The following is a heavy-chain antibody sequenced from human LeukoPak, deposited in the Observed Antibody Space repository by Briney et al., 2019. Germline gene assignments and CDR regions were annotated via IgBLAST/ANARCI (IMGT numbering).Heavy chain of an antibody. CDR3: ARYPVLRGYARTGYFDY. D-gene: IGHD3-3*01. CDR2: IYYSGST. J-gene: IGHJ4*02. CDR1: GVSMSSYY. V-gene: IGHV4-59*12. Sequence: SETLSLTCTVSGVSMSSYYWSWIRQPPGKGLEWIGYIYYSGSTNYNPSLKSRVTISVDTSKNQFSLKLSSVTAADTAVYYCARYPVLRGYARTGYFDYWGQGTLVTVSS.